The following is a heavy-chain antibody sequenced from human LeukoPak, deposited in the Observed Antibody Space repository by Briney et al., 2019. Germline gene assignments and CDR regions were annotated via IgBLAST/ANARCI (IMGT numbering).Heavy chain of an antibody. Sequence: GGSLRLSCAASGFTFSSYAVSWVRQAPGKGLEWVSAISGSGGSTYYADSVKGRFTISRDNSKNTLYLQMNSLRAEDTAVYYCAKNGHYYYYGMDVWGQGTTVTVSS. CDR3: AKNGHYYYYGMDV. J-gene: IGHJ6*02. V-gene: IGHV3-23*01. D-gene: IGHD2-8*01. CDR1: GFTFSSYA. CDR2: ISGSGGST.